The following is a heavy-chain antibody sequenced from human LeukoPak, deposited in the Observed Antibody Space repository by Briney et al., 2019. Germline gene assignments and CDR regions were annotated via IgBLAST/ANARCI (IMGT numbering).Heavy chain of an antibody. Sequence: GGSLRLSCAASGFTVSSNYMSWVRQAPGKGLEWVSVIYSGGSTYYADSVKGRFTISRDNSKNTLYLQMNSLRAEDTAVYYCAKVLWGWSAGPFDNWGQGSLVTVSS. CDR3: AKVLWGWSAGPFDN. V-gene: IGHV3-53*01. J-gene: IGHJ4*02. CDR2: IYSGGST. D-gene: IGHD2-21*01. CDR1: GFTVSSNY.